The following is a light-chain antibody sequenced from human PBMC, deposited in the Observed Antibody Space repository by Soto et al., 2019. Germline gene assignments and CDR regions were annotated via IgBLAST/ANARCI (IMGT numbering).Light chain of an antibody. CDR1: QNIRTE. J-gene: IGKJ1*01. Sequence: AIPMTQSPSSLSASVGDRVTITCRASQNIRTELGWYQQTPGKAPKLLIYATSSLQGGVPSRFSGSGSGTALTLTMSGLQPEDFATYYCLQDYSYPRTFGQGTKVEIK. CDR2: ATS. V-gene: IGKV1-6*01. CDR3: LQDYSYPRT.